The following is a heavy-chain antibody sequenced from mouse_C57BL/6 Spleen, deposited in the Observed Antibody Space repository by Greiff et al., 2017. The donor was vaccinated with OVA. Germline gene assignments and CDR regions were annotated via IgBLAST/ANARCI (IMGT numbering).Heavy chain of an antibody. D-gene: IGHD1-1*01. CDR2: IWTGGGT. CDR3: ARNVITTVVGHWYFDV. J-gene: IGHJ1*03. V-gene: IGHV2-9-1*01. Sequence: VKLMESGPGLVAPSQSLSITCTVSGFSLTSYAISWVRQPPGKGLEWLGVIWTGGGTNYNSALKSRLSISKDNSKSQVFLKMNSLQTDDTARYYCARNVITTVVGHWYFDVWGTGTTVTVSS. CDR1: GFSLTSYA.